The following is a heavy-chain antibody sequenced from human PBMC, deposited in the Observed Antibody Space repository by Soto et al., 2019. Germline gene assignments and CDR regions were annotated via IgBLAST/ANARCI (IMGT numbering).Heavy chain of an antibody. V-gene: IGHV1-69*04. CDR2: IIPILGIA. D-gene: IGHD3-22*01. CDR3: AREGPASYYYDSSGSIPY. J-gene: IGHJ4*02. CDR1: GGTFSSYT. Sequence: GASVKVSCKASGGTFSSYTISWVRQAPGQGLEWMGRIIPILGIANYAQKFQGRVTITADKSTSTAYMELSSLRSEDTAVYYCAREGPASYYYDSSGSIPYWGQGTLVTVSS.